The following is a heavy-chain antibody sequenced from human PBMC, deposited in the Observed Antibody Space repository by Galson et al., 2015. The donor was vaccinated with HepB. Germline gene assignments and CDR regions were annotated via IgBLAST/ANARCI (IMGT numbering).Heavy chain of an antibody. CDR3: ATNRLLWFGEHDPFDP. CDR2: FDPEDGET. J-gene: IGHJ5*02. CDR1: GSTLTELS. V-gene: IGHV1-24*01. Sequence: SVKVSCKVSGSTLTELSMHWVRQAPGKGLEWMGGFDPEDGETIYAQKFQSRVTMTEDTSTDTSYMELSSLRSEDTAVYYCATNRLLWFGEHDPFDPWGQGTLVTVSS. D-gene: IGHD3-10*01.